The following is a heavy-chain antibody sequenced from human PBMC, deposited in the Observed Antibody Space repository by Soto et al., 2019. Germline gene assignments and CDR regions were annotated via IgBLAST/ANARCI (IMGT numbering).Heavy chain of an antibody. V-gene: IGHV3-30-3*01. J-gene: IGHJ4*02. CDR3: TRDQRYIGFDY. CDR1: GFTFSSFA. D-gene: IGHD5-18*01. CDR2: ISYDGTNK. Sequence: QVKLVESGGGVVQPGRSLRLSCAASGFTFSSFAMHWVRQAPGKGLEWVAVISYDGTNKYYEDSVKGRFTISRDNSENTLYLQMNSLRAEDTAHYYCTRDQRYIGFDYWGQGTLVTVSS.